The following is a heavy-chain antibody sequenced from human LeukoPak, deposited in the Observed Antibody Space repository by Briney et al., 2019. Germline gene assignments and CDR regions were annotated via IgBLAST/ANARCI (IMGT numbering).Heavy chain of an antibody. CDR1: GYSFTSYW. J-gene: IGHJ6*03. CDR3: AAGPSKLRYFDWLLPDYYYYMDV. V-gene: IGHV5-51*01. CDR2: IYPGDSDT. D-gene: IGHD3-9*01. Sequence: GESLKISCKGSGYSFTSYWVGWVRQMPGKGLEWMGIIYPGDSDTRYSPSFQGQVTISADKSISTANLQWSSLKASDTAMYYCAAGPSKLRYFDWLLPDYYYYMDVWGKGTTVTVSS.